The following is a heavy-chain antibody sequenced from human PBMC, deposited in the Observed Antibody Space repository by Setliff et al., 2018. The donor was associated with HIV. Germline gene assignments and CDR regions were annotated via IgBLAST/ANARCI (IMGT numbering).Heavy chain of an antibody. V-gene: IGHV3-74*01. CDR1: GIRFGNHW. J-gene: IGHJ6*02. CDR2: INAVGSIT. Sequence: LRLSCGASGIRFGNHWMYWVRQAPGKGLVWVSRINAVGSITDYADSVKGRFTISRDNAKNTLYMQMNSLRAEDTAVYYCARPYTVWVYGMDVWGQGTTVTVSS. CDR3: ARPYTVWVYGMDV. D-gene: IGHD2-8*01.